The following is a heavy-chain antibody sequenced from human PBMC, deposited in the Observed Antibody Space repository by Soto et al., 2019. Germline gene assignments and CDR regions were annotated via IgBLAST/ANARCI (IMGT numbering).Heavy chain of an antibody. J-gene: IGHJ6*02. CDR1: GGSISSGGYY. V-gene: IGHV4-31*03. Sequence: SETLSLTCTVSGGSISSGGYYWSWIRQHPGKGLEWIGYIYYSGSTYYNPSLKSRVTISVDTSKNQFSLKLSSVTAADTAVYYCARSGHCSCGSCYPYYYYGMDVWGQGTTVTGSS. D-gene: IGHD2-15*01. CDR2: IYYSGST. CDR3: ARSGHCSCGSCYPYYYYGMDV.